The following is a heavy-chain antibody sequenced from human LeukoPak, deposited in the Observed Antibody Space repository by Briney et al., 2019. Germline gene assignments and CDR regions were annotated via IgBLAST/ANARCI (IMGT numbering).Heavy chain of an antibody. J-gene: IGHJ2*01. Sequence: GGTLRLSCSASGFTFTTYGMNWVRQPPGRGLEWVSGIGGSGTRTYYADSVKGRFTISRDNSKNTLHLQMNSLRAEDTAVYYCARPYHYGSGSPLYWYFDLWGRGTLVTVSS. V-gene: IGHV3-23*01. CDR2: IGGSGTRT. D-gene: IGHD3-10*01. CDR1: GFTFTTYG. CDR3: ARPYHYGSGSPLYWYFDL.